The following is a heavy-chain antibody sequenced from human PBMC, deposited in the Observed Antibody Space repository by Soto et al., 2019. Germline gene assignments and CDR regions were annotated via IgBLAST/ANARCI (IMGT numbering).Heavy chain of an antibody. J-gene: IGHJ3*02. Sequence: GGSLRLSCAASGFTFSSYAMSWVRQAPGKGLEWVSAISGSGGSTYYADSVKGRFTISRDNSKNTLYLQMNSLRAEDTAVYYCAKVGFDYDILTGYDAFDIWGRGTMVTVSS. CDR2: ISGSGGST. D-gene: IGHD3-9*01. CDR3: AKVGFDYDILTGYDAFDI. V-gene: IGHV3-23*01. CDR1: GFTFSSYA.